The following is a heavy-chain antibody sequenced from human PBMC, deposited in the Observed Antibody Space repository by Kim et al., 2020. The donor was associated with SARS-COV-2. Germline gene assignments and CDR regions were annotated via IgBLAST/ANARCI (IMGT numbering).Heavy chain of an antibody. V-gene: IGHV1-69*13. Sequence: SVKVSCKASGGTFSSYAISWVRQAPGQGLEWMGGIIPIFGTANYAQKFQGRVTITADESTSTAYMELSSLRSEDTAVYYCARVDFYGSGSYYNEVYNWFDPWGQGTLVTVSS. D-gene: IGHD3-10*01. CDR2: IIPIFGTA. J-gene: IGHJ5*02. CDR3: ARVDFYGSGSYYNEVYNWFDP. CDR1: GGTFSSYA.